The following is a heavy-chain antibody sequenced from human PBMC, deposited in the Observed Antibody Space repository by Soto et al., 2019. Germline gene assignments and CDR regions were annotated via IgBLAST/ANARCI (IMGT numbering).Heavy chain of an antibody. CDR1: GYTFTNYA. J-gene: IGHJ4*02. CDR3: ARAGEYYDGSGPIRLDY. V-gene: IGHV1-3*01. D-gene: IGHD3-22*01. CDR2: INAGNGNT. Sequence: ASVKVSCKASGYTFTNYAMHWVRQAPGQRLEWMGWINAGNGNTKYSQKFQGRVTITRDSSASTAYMELSSLRSEDTAVYYCARAGEYYDGSGPIRLDYWGQGTLVTVSS.